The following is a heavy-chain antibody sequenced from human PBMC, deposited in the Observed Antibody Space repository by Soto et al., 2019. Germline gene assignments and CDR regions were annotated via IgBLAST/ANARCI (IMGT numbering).Heavy chain of an antibody. Sequence: GGSLRLSCAASGFTFSSYAMSWVRQAPGKGLEWVSAISGSGGSTYYADSVKGRFTISRDNSKNTLYLQMNSLRAEDTAVYYCAKDSYYDLWSGYYVYYGMDVWGQGTTVTVSS. D-gene: IGHD3-3*01. CDR2: ISGSGGST. CDR1: GFTFSSYA. CDR3: AKDSYYDLWSGYYVYYGMDV. V-gene: IGHV3-23*01. J-gene: IGHJ6*02.